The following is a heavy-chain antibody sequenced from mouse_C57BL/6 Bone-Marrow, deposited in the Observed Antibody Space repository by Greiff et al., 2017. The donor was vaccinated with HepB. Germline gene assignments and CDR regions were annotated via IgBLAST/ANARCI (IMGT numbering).Heavy chain of an antibody. V-gene: IGHV1-53*01. D-gene: IGHD1-1*01. J-gene: IGHJ1*03. CDR3: ARAITTVVRYFDV. CDR1: GYTFTSYW. Sequence: VQLQQPGTELVKPGASVKLSCKASGYTFTSYWMHWVKQRPGQGLEWIGNINPSNGGTNYNEKFKSKATLTVDKSSSTAYMQLSSLTSEDSAVYDCARAITTVVRYFDVWGTGTTVTVSS. CDR2: INPSNGGT.